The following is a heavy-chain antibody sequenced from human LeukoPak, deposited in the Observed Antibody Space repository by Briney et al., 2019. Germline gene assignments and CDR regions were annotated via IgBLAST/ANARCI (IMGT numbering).Heavy chain of an antibody. CDR1: GGSISSYY. CDR2: IYYSGSS. J-gene: IGHJ6*02. V-gene: IGHV4-59*01. D-gene: IGHD4-23*01. CDR3: ARSLNSGKYYYYYGMDV. Sequence: SETLSLTCSVSGGSISSYYWSWIRQPPGRGLEWIGYIYYSGSSNYNPSLRSRVSISMDTSKNQFSLKMNSVTAADTAMYYCARSLNSGKYYYYYGMDVWGQGTTVTVSS.